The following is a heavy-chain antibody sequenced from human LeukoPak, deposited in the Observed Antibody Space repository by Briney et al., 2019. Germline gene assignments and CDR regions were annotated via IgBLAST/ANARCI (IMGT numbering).Heavy chain of an antibody. J-gene: IGHJ5*02. CDR3: ARGKVEARQFDP. V-gene: IGHV1-8*01. Sequence: ASVKVSCKASGYTFTSYDINWVRQATGQGLEWMGWMNPKSGNTGYAQKFQGRVTMTRNTSISTAYMELSSLRSEDTAVYYCARGKVEARQFDPWGQGTLVTVSS. CDR1: GYTFTSYD. CDR2: MNPKSGNT. D-gene: IGHD2-15*01.